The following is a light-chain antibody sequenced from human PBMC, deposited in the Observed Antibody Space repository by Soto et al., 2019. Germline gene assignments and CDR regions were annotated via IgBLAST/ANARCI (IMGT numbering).Light chain of an antibody. CDR3: CSYAGGYTHAV. CDR2: EVS. Sequence: QSALTQPASVSGSPGQSITISCTGTSSDVGGYNYVSWYQHHPGKAPKLMIYEVSKRPSGVPDRFSGSKSGNTASLTISGLQAEDEADYYCCSYAGGYTHAVFGGGTKVTVL. V-gene: IGLV2-11*01. J-gene: IGLJ2*01. CDR1: SSDVGGYNY.